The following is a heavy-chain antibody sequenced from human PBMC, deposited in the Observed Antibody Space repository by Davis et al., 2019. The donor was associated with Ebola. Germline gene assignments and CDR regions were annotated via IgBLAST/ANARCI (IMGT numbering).Heavy chain of an antibody. CDR3: ASGGFDY. CDR1: GFTFSSYS. J-gene: IGHJ4*02. CDR2: ISYDGSNK. Sequence: GESLKISCAASGFTFSSYSMNWVRQAPGKGLEWVAVISYDGSNKYYADSVKGRFTISRDNSKNTLYLQMNSLRAEDTAVYYCASGGFDYWGQGTLVTVSS. V-gene: IGHV3-30*03.